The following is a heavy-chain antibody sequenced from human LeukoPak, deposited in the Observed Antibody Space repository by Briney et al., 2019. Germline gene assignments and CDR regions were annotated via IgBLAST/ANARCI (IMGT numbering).Heavy chain of an antibody. CDR1: GYSFSTYG. J-gene: IGHJ4*02. CDR3: AKVAGDRMDY. D-gene: IGHD6-13*01. CDR2: ISDNTGKT. V-gene: IGHV1-18*01. Sequence: ASVTVSCTTSGYSFSTYGFCWVRQAPRDGLEWMGWISDNTGKTSYAQMFQDRVTMTTETSTHTAYMELRSLRLDDTAVYFCAKVAGDRMDYWGQGTLVTVSS.